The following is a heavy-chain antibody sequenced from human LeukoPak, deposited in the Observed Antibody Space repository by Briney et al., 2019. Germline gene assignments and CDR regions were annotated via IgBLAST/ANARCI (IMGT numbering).Heavy chain of an antibody. J-gene: IGHJ4*02. CDR3: ARVRGAVAGSDY. Sequence: PSETLSLTCAVSGGSISSSNWWSWVRQPPGKGLEWIGEIYHSGSTNYNPSLKSRVTISVDKSKNQFSLKLNSVTAADTAVYYCARVRGAVAGSDYWGQGTLVTVSS. CDR1: GGSISSSNW. V-gene: IGHV4-4*02. CDR2: IYHSGST. D-gene: IGHD6-19*01.